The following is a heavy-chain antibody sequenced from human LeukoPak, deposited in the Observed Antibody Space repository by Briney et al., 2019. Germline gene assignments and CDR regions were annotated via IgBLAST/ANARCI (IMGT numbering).Heavy chain of an antibody. CDR1: GFTFSSYA. Sequence: GGSLRLSCAASGFTFSSYAMSWVRQAPGKGLEWVSAIRGSGGSTYYADSVKGRFTISRDNSKNTLYLQMNSLRAEDTAVYYCAKDIVVVVAANRPRAQPPDYWGQGTLVTVSS. CDR3: AKDIVVVVAANRPRAQPPDY. CDR2: IRGSGGST. V-gene: IGHV3-23*01. D-gene: IGHD2-15*01. J-gene: IGHJ4*02.